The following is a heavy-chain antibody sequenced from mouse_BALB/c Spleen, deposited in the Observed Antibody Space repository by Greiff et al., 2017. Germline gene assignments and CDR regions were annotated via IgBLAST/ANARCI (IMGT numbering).Heavy chain of an antibody. D-gene: IGHD2-14*01. V-gene: IGHV5-6-4*01. J-gene: IGHJ2*01. CDR2: ISSGGSYT. Sequence: EVHLVESGGGLVKPGGSLKLSCAASGFTFSSYTMSWVRQTPEKRLEWVATISSGGSYTYYPDSVKGRFTISRDNAKNTLYLQMSSLKSEDTAMYYCTREDYRYDFDYWGQGTTLTVSS. CDR3: TREDYRYDFDY. CDR1: GFTFSSYT.